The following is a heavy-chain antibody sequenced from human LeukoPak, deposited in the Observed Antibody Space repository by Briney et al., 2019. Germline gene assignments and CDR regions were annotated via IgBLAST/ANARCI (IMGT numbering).Heavy chain of an antibody. Sequence: SVKVSCRASGGTFSSYVITWVRQAPGQGLEWMGGIIPIFGTANYAQKLQGRVTLTTDDSTSTAYMELSSLTSEDTAVYFCARGEPTHYYGSGSKYYMDVWGKGTTVTVSS. V-gene: IGHV1-69*05. CDR2: IIPIFGTA. D-gene: IGHD3-10*01. CDR1: GGTFSSYV. CDR3: ARGEPTHYYGSGSKYYMDV. J-gene: IGHJ6*03.